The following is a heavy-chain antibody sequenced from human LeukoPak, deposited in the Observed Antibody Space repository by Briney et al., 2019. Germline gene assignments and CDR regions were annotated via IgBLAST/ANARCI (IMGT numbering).Heavy chain of an antibody. V-gene: IGHV4-59*12. D-gene: IGHD3-22*01. CDR3: ARPLNPYTSGPLEY. CDR1: GGSISSYY. J-gene: IGHJ4*02. CDR2: ISYTGNA. Sequence: SETLSLTCTVSGGSISSYYWSWIRQPPGKGLEWIGYISYTGNANYNPSLRSRVTISVGASKNQFSLKLSSVTAADTAVYYCARPLNPYTSGPLEYWGQGTLVTVSS.